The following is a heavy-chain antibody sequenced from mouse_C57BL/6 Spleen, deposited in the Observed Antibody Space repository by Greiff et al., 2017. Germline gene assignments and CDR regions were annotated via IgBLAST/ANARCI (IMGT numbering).Heavy chain of an antibody. D-gene: IGHD1-1*01. CDR2: INPYNGGT. V-gene: IGHV1-19*01. CDR3: ARSTSYYCGEGWFAY. Sequence: VQLQQSGPVLVKPGASVKMSCKASGYTFTDYYMNWVKQSHGKSLEWIGVINPYNGGTSYNQKFKGKATLTVDKSSSTAYMELNSLTSEDSAVYYCARSTSYYCGEGWFAYWGQGTLVTVSA. J-gene: IGHJ3*01. CDR1: GYTFTDYY.